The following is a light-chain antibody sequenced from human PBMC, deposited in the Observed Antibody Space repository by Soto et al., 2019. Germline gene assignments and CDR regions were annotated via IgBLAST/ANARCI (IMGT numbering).Light chain of an antibody. CDR2: DVS. V-gene: IGLV2-14*01. CDR1: SSDVGGYNY. J-gene: IGLJ1*01. CDR3: SSYTSSSTLPYV. Sequence: QSVLTQPASVSGSPGQSITISCTGTSSDVGGYNYVSWYQQHPGKAPKLMIYDVSNRPSGVSNRFSGSKAGHTASLTISGLQAEDEADYDCSSYTSSSTLPYVFGTGTKLTVL.